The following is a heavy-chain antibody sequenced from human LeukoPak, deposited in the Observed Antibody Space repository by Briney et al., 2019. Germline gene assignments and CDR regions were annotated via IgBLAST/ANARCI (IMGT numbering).Heavy chain of an antibody. J-gene: IGHJ5*02. CDR1: GFTFSSYG. CDR3: ARGDKQLVFNRNKGGFDP. D-gene: IGHD6-13*01. Sequence: GGSLRLSCAASGFTFSSYGMHWVRQAPGKGLEWVAVISYDGSNKYYEDSVKGRFTISRDNSKNTMYLQMNTLRAEDTAIYYCARGDKQLVFNRNKGGFDPWGQGTLVTVSS. CDR2: ISYDGSNK. V-gene: IGHV3-30*03.